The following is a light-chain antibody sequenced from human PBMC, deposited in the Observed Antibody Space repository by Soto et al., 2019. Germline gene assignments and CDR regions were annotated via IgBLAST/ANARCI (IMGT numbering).Light chain of an antibody. CDR3: SSSTSSSTL. V-gene: IGLV2-14*01. J-gene: IGLJ2*01. CDR2: EVS. Sequence: QSVLTQPASVSGSPGQSITISCTGASSDVGGYDYVSWYQHHPGKAPKLLIYEVSNRPSGVSNRFSGSKSGNTAALTISGLHAEDEADYYCSSSTSSSTLFGGGTKRPS. CDR1: SSDVGGYDY.